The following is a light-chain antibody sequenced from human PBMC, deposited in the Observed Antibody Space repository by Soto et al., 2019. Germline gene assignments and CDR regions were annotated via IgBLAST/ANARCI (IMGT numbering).Light chain of an antibody. J-gene: IGLJ1*01. Sequence: QSVLTQPPSASGSPGQSVTISCTGTSSDVGGYNYVSWYQQHPGKSPKLMIYEVSERPSGVPDRFSGSKSGNTASLTVSGLQAEDEADYYCSSFAISNNDVFGTGTKVTVL. CDR3: SSFAISNNDV. CDR1: SSDVGGYNY. CDR2: EVS. V-gene: IGLV2-8*01.